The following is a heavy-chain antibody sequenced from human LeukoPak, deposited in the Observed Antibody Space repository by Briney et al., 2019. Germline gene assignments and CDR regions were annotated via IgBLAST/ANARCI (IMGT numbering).Heavy chain of an antibody. Sequence: AGGSLRLSCAASGFTFNSYTMFWARQAPGKGLEWVAVTIKDESIKYYADSVKGRFTISRDKSRDTLFLEMSSLRVEDTAVYYCARDPTMGPQVYSACGGGGSLVTVSS. CDR1: GFTFNSYT. V-gene: IGHV3-30-3*01. J-gene: IGHJ4*02. CDR2: TIKDESIK. D-gene: IGHD2-15*01. CDR3: ARDPTMGPQVYSAC.